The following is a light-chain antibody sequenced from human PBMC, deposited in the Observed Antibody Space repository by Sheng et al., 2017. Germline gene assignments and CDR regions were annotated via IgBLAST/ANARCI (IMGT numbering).Light chain of an antibody. V-gene: IGKV3-11*01. Sequence: EIVLTQSPATLSLSPGERATLSCRASQSVRSYLAWYQQKSGQAPRLLIYDASNRATGIPARFSGSGSGTDFTLTISSLEPEDFAVYYCQQRSNWPRTFGRGTKVEIK. CDR2: DAS. CDR1: QSVRSY. J-gene: IGKJ1*01. CDR3: QQRSNWPRT.